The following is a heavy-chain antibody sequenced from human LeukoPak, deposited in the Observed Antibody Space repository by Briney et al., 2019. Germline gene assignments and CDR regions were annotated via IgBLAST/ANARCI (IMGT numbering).Heavy chain of an antibody. CDR1: GFTFTNHW. J-gene: IGHJ3*01. V-gene: IGHV3-7*01. D-gene: IGHD1-26*01. Sequence: PGGSLRLSCVASGFTFTNHWMAWVRQAPGKGLEWVASITHDGSAKFYVDSVKGRFTISRDNAKNTLSLQMNSLRVDDTAIYYCADPEWDWGQGTMVTVSS. CDR3: ADPEWD. CDR2: ITHDGSAK.